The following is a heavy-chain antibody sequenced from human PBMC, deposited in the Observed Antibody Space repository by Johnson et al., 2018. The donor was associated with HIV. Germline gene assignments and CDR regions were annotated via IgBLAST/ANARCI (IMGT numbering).Heavy chain of an antibody. J-gene: IGHJ3*02. CDR3: AREGAPSARDFGAFDI. CDR1: GFTFSSYC. D-gene: IGHD1-26*01. CDR2: IRYDGSNK. V-gene: IGHV3-30*02. Sequence: CAASGFTFSSYCMPWVRQAPGQGLASVAFIRYDGSNKYYADSVKGRFTISRDNSKNTLYLQMSSLRAEDTAVYYCAREGAPSARDFGAFDIWGQGTMVTVTS.